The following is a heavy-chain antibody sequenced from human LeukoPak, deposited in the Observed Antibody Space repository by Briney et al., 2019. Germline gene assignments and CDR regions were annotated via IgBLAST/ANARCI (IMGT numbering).Heavy chain of an antibody. V-gene: IGHV1-2*02. Sequence: GASVKVSYEASGYTFTRYYIHWVRQAPGQGLEWMGWINPNSGDTNYAQKFQGRVTMTRDTSISTAYMELSRLRSDDTAVYYCATIVLGHTVLPWGQGTLVTVSS. CDR1: GYTFTRYY. CDR2: INPNSGDT. CDR3: ATIVLGHTVLP. D-gene: IGHD4/OR15-4a*01. J-gene: IGHJ5*02.